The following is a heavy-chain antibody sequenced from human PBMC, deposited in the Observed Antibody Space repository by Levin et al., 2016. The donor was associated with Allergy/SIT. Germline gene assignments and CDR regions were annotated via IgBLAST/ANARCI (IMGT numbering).Heavy chain of an antibody. J-gene: IGHJ4*02. V-gene: IGHV1-2*02. Sequence: ASVKVSCKASGYTFNDQYIHWVRQAPGQGLEWMAWVNPRSGVTNFAQRFQGRVTVTRDSSTTTAYMELTTLRTDDTALYYCARGRDMISYFDSWGQGTLVTVSS. CDR2: VNPRSGVT. CDR1: GYTFNDQY. D-gene: IGHD3-22*01. CDR3: ARGRDMISYFDS.